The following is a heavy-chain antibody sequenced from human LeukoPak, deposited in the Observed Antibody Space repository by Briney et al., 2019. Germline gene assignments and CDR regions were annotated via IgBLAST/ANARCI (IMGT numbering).Heavy chain of an antibody. CDR3: ARDWDSSGYYGVDV. D-gene: IGHD3-22*01. V-gene: IGHV3-48*04. Sequence: PGGSLRLSCAASGFTFGSYSMNWVRQAPGKGLEWVSYISSSSSTIYYADSVKGRFTISRDNAKNSLYLQMNSLRAEDTAVYYCARDWDSSGYYGVDVWGKGTTVTVSA. CDR1: GFTFGSYS. J-gene: IGHJ6*04. CDR2: ISSSSSTI.